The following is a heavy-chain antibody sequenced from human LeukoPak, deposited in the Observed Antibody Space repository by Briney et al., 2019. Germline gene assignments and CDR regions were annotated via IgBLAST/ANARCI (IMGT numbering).Heavy chain of an antibody. D-gene: IGHD3-22*01. CDR2: ISGSGGST. J-gene: IGHJ3*02. CDR1: GFTFSSYA. Sequence: GGSLRLSCAASGFTFSSYAMSWVRQAPGKGLEWVSAISGSGGSTYYADSVKGRFTISRDNSKNTLYLQMNSLRAEDTAVYYCAMIVVVTDAFDIWGQGTMVTVSS. CDR3: AMIVVVTDAFDI. V-gene: IGHV3-23*01.